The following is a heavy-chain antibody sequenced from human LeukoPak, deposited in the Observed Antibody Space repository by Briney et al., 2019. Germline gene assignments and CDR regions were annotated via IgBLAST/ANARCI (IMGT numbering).Heavy chain of an antibody. J-gene: IGHJ3*02. CDR2: INPSGGSI. D-gene: IGHD2-2*01. V-gene: IGHV1-46*01. Sequence: GASVKVSCKASGYTFTSYYMHWVRQAPGQGLEWMGIINPSGGSISYAQKFQGRVTMTRDTSTSTVYMELSSLRSEDTAVYYCAREIRATLGYCSSTSCQGAFDIWGQGTMVTVSS. CDR3: AREIRATLGYCSSTSCQGAFDI. CDR1: GYTFTSYY.